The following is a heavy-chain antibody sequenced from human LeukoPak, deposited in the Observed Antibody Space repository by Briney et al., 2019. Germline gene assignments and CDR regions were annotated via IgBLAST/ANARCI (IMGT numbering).Heavy chain of an antibody. CDR2: IYYSGST. J-gene: IGHJ6*03. V-gene: IGHV4-39*07. CDR1: GGSISSSSYY. D-gene: IGHD4-17*01. Sequence: SETLSLTCTVSGGSISSSSYYWGWIRQPPGKGLEWIGSIYYSGSTYYNPSLKSRVTISVDTSKNQFSLKLSSVTAADTAVYYCARVPYGDYVGYYYYMDVWGKGTTV. CDR3: ARVPYGDYVGYYYYMDV.